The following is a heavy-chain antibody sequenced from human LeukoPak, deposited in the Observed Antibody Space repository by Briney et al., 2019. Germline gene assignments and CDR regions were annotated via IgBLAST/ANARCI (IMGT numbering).Heavy chain of an antibody. CDR3: AKEDYYETSGYIDY. CDR1: GFTFSSYA. D-gene: IGHD3-22*01. Sequence: GGSLRLSCAASGFTFSSYAMHWVRQAPGKGLEWVAVISYDGSNKYYADSVKGRFTISRDNSKNTLDLQMNSLRPEETAVYYCAKEDYYETSGYIDYWGQGTLVTVSS. CDR2: ISYDGSNK. J-gene: IGHJ4*02. V-gene: IGHV3-30-3*01.